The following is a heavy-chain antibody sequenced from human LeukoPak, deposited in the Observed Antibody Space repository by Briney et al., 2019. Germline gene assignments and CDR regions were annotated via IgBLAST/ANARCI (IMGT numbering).Heavy chain of an antibody. D-gene: IGHD1-26*01. Sequence: ASVTVSCNASGYTFTSYYMHWVRQAPGPGLELMGIVNPSDGSTTYAHKFQGRLTMTGDTSTSTVYMELSSLRSEDTAVYYCARWSAGIVGATRAPGAFDIWGQGTMVTVSS. CDR2: VNPSDGST. V-gene: IGHV1-46*01. J-gene: IGHJ3*02. CDR1: GYTFTSYY. CDR3: ARWSAGIVGATRAPGAFDI.